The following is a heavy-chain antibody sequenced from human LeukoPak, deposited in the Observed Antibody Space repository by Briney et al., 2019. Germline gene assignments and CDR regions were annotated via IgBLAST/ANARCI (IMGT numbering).Heavy chain of an antibody. CDR1: GGSFSGYY. CDR3: ARESVTIGAYFDY. CDR2: INHSGST. Sequence: SETLSLTCAVYGGSFSGYYWSWIRQPPGKGLEWIGEINHSGSTNYNPSLKSRVTISVDTSKNQFSLKLSSVTAADTAVYYCARESVTIGAYFDYWGQGILVTVSS. V-gene: IGHV4-34*01. J-gene: IGHJ4*02. D-gene: IGHD2-8*01.